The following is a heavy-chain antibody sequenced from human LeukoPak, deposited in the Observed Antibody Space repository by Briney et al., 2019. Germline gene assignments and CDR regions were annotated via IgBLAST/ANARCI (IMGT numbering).Heavy chain of an antibody. V-gene: IGHV3-30*04. Sequence: GGSLRLSCAASGFTFSSYAMHWVRQAPGKGLEWVAVVSYDGSNKYYADSVKGRFTISRDNSKNTLYLQMNSLRAEDTAVYYCARTLQTYDTTGYPDNWGQGTLVTVSS. J-gene: IGHJ4*02. CDR2: VSYDGSNK. CDR1: GFTFSSYA. D-gene: IGHD3-22*01. CDR3: ARTLQTYDTTGYPDN.